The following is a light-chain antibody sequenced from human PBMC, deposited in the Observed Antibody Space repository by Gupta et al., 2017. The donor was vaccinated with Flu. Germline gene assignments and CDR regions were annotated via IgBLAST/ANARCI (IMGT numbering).Light chain of an antibody. CDR3: SSYTSTSMI. J-gene: IGLJ2*01. V-gene: IGLV2-14*01. Sequence: QAITSSCKGTSRDSGGYNDVSWYQHHPDKAPKLMIDEVSKRPSGVSNRFSAYKSGNTASLTISGLQDEDEADYYCSSYTSTSMIFGGGTTLTVL. CDR1: SRDSGGYND. CDR2: EVS.